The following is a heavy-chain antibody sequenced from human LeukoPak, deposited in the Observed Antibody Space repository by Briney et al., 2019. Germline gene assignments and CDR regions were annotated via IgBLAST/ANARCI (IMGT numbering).Heavy chain of an antibody. Sequence: SQTLSLTGAISGDSVSSNSAAWNWIRQSPSIGLEWLGKTYYRSKWYNDYAVSVKSPITINPDTSKNQFSLQLNSVTPADTAVYYCARDGNHYGSGSYYLNWFDPWGQGTLVTVSS. CDR2: TYYRSKWYN. CDR3: ARDGNHYGSGSYYLNWFDP. CDR1: GDSVSSNSAA. J-gene: IGHJ5*02. D-gene: IGHD3-10*01. V-gene: IGHV6-1*01.